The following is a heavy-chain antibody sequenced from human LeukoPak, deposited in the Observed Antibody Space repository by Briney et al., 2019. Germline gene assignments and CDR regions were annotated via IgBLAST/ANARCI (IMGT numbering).Heavy chain of an antibody. J-gene: IGHJ6*02. CDR1: GFTFSSYW. CDR3: AKHRGHYYYYGMDV. V-gene: IGHV3-7*03. Sequence: PGGSLRLSCAASGFTFSSYWMSWVRQAPGKGLEWVANIKQDGSEKYYVDSVKGRFTISRDNAKNSLYLQMNSLRAEDTAVYYCAKHRGHYYYYGMDVWGQGTTVTVSS. CDR2: IKQDGSEK.